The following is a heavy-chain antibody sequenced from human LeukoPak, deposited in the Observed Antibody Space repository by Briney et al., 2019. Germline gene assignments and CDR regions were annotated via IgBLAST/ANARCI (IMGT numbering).Heavy chain of an antibody. V-gene: IGHV1-46*01. D-gene: IGHD3-9*01. CDR1: GYSFTSNY. Sequence: ASVKVSCKASGYSFTSNYIHWVRQAPGQGLEWMGMIYPRDGSTSYAQKFQGRVTITADESTSTAYMELSSLRSDDTAVYYCARESPYDILTGYSLYYYYYGMDVWGQGTTVTVSS. CDR3: ARESPYDILTGYSLYYYYYGMDV. CDR2: IYPRDGST. J-gene: IGHJ6*02.